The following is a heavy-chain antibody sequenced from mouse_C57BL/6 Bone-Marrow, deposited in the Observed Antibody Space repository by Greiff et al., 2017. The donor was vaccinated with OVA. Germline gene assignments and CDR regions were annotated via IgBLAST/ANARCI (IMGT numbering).Heavy chain of an antibody. CDR2: IYPGSGST. J-gene: IGHJ4*01. V-gene: IGHV1-55*01. D-gene: IGHD2-1*01. CDR1: GYTFTSYW. CDR3: ARSENGNYEGYYAMDY. Sequence: QVQLQQSGAELVKPGASVKMSCKASGYTFTSYWITWVKQRPGQGLEWIGDIYPGSGSTNYNEKFKSKATLTVDTSSSTAYMQLSSLTSEDSAVYYCARSENGNYEGYYAMDYWGQGTSVTVSS.